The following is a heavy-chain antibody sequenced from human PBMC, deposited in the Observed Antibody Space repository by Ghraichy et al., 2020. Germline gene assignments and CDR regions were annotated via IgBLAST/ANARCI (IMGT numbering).Heavy chain of an antibody. J-gene: IGHJ6*02. Sequence: GGSLRLSCEASGFNFNEYYMSWIRQVPGKGLEWVSYISTTGYTTYYGDSVKGRFIVSRDNGENSQDLHMSSLRVEDTAVYYCARSHIYDSGGFWVSYGMDVWGQGTTVIVSS. V-gene: IGHV3-11*01. D-gene: IGHD3-22*01. CDR1: GFNFNEYY. CDR3: ARSHIYDSGGFWVSYGMDV. CDR2: ISTTGYTT.